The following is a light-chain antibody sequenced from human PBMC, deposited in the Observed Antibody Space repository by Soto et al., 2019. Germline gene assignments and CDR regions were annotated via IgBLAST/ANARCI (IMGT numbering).Light chain of an antibody. CDR3: QHYYNWPPGGT. J-gene: IGKJ1*01. CDR1: QSVSRN. V-gene: IGKV3-15*01. CDR2: DAS. Sequence: EIVMTQSPATLSVSPGGETTLSCRASQSVSRNLAWYQQKPGQAPSLLIFDASTRATVVPARFSGSGSGTEFTLTISSLQSEDFAVYYCQHYYNWPPGGTFGQGTKVEI.